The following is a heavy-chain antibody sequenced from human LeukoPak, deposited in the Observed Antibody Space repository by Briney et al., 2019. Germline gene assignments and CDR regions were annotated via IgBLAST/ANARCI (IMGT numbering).Heavy chain of an antibody. CDR2: ISGSGGST. J-gene: IGHJ4*02. Sequence: GGSLRLSCAASGFSFSNYAMSWVRQAPGKGLEWVSAISGSGGSTYYADSVKGRFTISRDNSKNTLYLQMNSLRAEDTAVYYCAYWGAVGDFDYWGQGTLVTVSS. CDR3: AYWGAVGDFDY. CDR1: GFSFSNYA. D-gene: IGHD6-19*01. V-gene: IGHV3-23*01.